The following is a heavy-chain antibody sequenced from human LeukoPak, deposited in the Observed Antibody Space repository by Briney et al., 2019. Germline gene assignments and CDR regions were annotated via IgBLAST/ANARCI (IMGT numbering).Heavy chain of an antibody. CDR1: GGSISSYY. CDR2: IYYSGST. D-gene: IGHD1-26*01. Sequence: PSETLSLTCTVSGGSISSYYWSWIRQPPGKGLEWIGYIYYSGSTNYNPSLKSRVTISVDTSKNQFSLKLSSVTAADTAVYYCARGTKWEPDNWFDPWGQGTLVTVSS. CDR3: ARGTKWEPDNWFDP. J-gene: IGHJ5*02. V-gene: IGHV4-59*01.